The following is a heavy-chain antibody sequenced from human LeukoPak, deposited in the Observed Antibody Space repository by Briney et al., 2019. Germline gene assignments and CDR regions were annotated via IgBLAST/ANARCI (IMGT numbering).Heavy chain of an antibody. J-gene: IGHJ5*02. CDR3: AREAGATTNWFDP. Sequence: ASVKVSCKASGYTFTSYDINWERQATGQGLEWMGWMNPNSGNTGYAQKFQGRVTMTRNTSISTAYMELSSLRSEDTAVYYCAREAGATTNWFDPWGQGTLVTVSS. CDR1: GYTFTSYD. D-gene: IGHD1-26*01. CDR2: MNPNSGNT. V-gene: IGHV1-8*01.